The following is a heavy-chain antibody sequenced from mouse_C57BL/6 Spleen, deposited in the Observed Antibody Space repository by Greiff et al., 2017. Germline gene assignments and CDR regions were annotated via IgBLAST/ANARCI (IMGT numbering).Heavy chain of an antibody. CDR3: ARKGYSNYGY. Sequence: QVQLQQPGAELVKPGASVKLSCKASGYTFPSYWMQWVKQRPGQGLEWIGEIDPTDSCTNYNQKFKGKATLTVDTAASTAYMQLSSLTSVDSAVYYCARKGYSNYGYWGQGTTLTVSS. J-gene: IGHJ2*01. CDR2: IDPTDSCT. V-gene: IGHV1-50*01. CDR1: GYTFPSYW. D-gene: IGHD2-5*01.